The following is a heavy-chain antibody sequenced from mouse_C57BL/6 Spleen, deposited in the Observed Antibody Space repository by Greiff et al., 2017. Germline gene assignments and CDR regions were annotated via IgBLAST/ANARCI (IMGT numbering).Heavy chain of an antibody. V-gene: IGHV1-82*01. CDR1: GYAFSSSW. D-gene: IGHD1-1*01. CDR3: AREGIYYYGSSPFFDY. J-gene: IGHJ2*01. CDR2: IYPGDGDT. Sequence: VQLQQSGPELVKPGASVKISCTASGYAFSSSWMNWVKQRPGKGLEWIGRIYPGDGDTNYNGKFKGKATLTADKSSSTAYMQLSSLTSEDSAVYFCAREGIYYYGSSPFFDYWGQGTTLTVSS.